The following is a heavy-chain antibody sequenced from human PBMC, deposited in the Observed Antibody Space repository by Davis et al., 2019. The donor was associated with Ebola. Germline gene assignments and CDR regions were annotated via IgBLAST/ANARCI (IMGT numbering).Heavy chain of an antibody. D-gene: IGHD2-2*01. CDR2: IIDTSTRT. V-gene: IGHV3-23*01. Sequence: GGSLRLSCAASGFTFSSYTMAWVRQAPGKGLEWVSTIIDTSTRTYYIDSVKGRFTIARDNSKSTVYLQMNSLRAEDTAVYYCARVKCGSASCVNGDSFDPWGQGTLVTVSS. J-gene: IGHJ5*02. CDR3: ARVKCGSASCVNGDSFDP. CDR1: GFTFSSYT.